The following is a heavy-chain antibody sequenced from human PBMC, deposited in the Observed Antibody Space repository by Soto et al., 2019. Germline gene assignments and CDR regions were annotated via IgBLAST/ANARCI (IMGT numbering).Heavy chain of an antibody. D-gene: IGHD2-8*01. V-gene: IGHV1-18*01. Sequence: ASVKVSCKASGGTFSSYAISWVRQAPGQGLEWMGWISAYNGNTNYAQKLQGRVTMTTDTSTSTAYMELRSLRSDDTAVYYCARIGRYCTNGVCFWFDPWGQGTLVTVSS. CDR3: ARIGRYCTNGVCFWFDP. CDR1: GGTFSSYA. J-gene: IGHJ5*02. CDR2: ISAYNGNT.